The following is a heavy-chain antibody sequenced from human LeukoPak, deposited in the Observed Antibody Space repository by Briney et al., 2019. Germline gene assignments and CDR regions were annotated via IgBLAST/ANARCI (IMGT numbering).Heavy chain of an antibody. D-gene: IGHD1-1*01. Sequence: GGSLRLSCAASGFTFWSYSMNWVRQAPGKGLEWVSSISSSSSYIYYADSVKGRFTISIDNAKNSLYLQMNSLRAEDTAVYYCASALKDDDFSFDYWGQGTLVTVSS. J-gene: IGHJ4*02. CDR3: ASALKDDDFSFDY. CDR1: GFTFWSYS. V-gene: IGHV3-21*01. CDR2: ISSSSSYI.